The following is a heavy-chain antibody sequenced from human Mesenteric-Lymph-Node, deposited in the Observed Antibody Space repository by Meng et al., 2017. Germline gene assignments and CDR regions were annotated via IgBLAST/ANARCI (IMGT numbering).Heavy chain of an antibody. CDR1: GFTFSSYT. Sequence: EVQLVESGGGLVKPGRFLRLSCAASGFTFSSYTMNWVRRAPGKGLEWVSSISSSSNYIYSADSVKGRFTISRDNAKNSLYLQMNSLRAEDTAVYYCARDTPGLLFDYWGQGTLVTVSS. CDR2: ISSSSNYI. CDR3: ARDTPGLLFDY. J-gene: IGHJ4*02. D-gene: IGHD5-18*01. V-gene: IGHV3-21*01.